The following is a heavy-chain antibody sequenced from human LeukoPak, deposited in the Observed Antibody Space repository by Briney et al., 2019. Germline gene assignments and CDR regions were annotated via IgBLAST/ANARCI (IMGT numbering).Heavy chain of an antibody. D-gene: IGHD6-19*01. J-gene: IGHJ4*02. CDR3: AKDQGASGWGAFDY. CDR2: ISGFDGST. V-gene: IGHV3-23*01. Sequence: PGGSLRLSCAASGFTFSTYAMSWVRQAPGKGLEWVSAISGFDGSTHYADSVKGRFTISRDNYKTSLNLQMNSLRTEDTALYYCAKDQGASGWGAFDYWGQGTLVTVSS. CDR1: GFTFSTYA.